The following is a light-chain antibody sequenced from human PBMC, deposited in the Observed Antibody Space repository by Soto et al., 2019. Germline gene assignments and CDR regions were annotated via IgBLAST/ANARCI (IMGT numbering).Light chain of an antibody. Sequence: DIQMTQSPSSVSASVGDRVTITCRASQGISSWFAWYQQKPGKAPKLLIYAASSLQSGVPARFSGSGSGTDFTLTISSLQPEDFATDYCQQANSFPPEYTFGQGTKLEIK. CDR2: AAS. V-gene: IGKV1-12*01. J-gene: IGKJ2*01. CDR1: QGISSW. CDR3: QQANSFPPEYT.